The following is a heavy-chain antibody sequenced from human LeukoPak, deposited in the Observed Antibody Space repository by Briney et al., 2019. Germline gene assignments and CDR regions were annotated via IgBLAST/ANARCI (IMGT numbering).Heavy chain of an antibody. V-gene: IGHV3-23*01. CDR1: GFTFSSYA. CDR2: ISGSCGNT. Sequence: GGSLRLSCAASGFTFSSYAMIWVRQAPAKGLEWVSAISGSCGNTYYADSVKGRFTISRDNSKNTLYLQMNSLRAEDTAVYYCAKDDQQLAKNPFDYWGQGTLVTVSS. D-gene: IGHD6-13*01. J-gene: IGHJ4*02. CDR3: AKDDQQLAKNPFDY.